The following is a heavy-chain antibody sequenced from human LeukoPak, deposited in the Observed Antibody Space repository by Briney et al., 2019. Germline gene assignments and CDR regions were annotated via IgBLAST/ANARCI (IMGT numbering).Heavy chain of an antibody. V-gene: IGHV3-53*01. J-gene: IGHJ5*02. CDR2: MYSGGDT. Sequence: GGSLRLSCAASGFTVSDNYMSWVRQAPGKGLEWVSVMYSGGDTYYANSVKGRFTFSRDISKSTLFLQMNGLTTEDTAMYYCARDAPKVPAAGVLASWGQGTLVTVSS. D-gene: IGHD2-2*01. CDR1: GFTVSDNY. CDR3: ARDAPKVPAAGVLAS.